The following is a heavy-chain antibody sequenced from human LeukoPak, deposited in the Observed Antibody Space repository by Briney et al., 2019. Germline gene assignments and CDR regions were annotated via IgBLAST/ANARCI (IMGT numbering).Heavy chain of an antibody. CDR1: GFTFKIYT. Sequence: GGSLRLSCAASGFTFKIYTINWVRQAPGKGLEWVSSISSSSNHVYVADSVKGRFTISRDNSKNTLYLQMNSLRAEDTAVYYCAKVGSRVVTTYGSWGQGTLVTVS. CDR2: ISSSSNHV. D-gene: IGHD2-21*02. J-gene: IGHJ5*02. CDR3: AKVGSRVVTTYGS. V-gene: IGHV3-21*04.